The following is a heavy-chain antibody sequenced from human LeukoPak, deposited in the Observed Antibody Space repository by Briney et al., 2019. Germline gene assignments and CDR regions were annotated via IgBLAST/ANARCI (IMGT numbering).Heavy chain of an antibody. V-gene: IGHV4-59*01. CDR1: GGSLSGYY. CDR3: ARDRTGYADSFDM. J-gene: IGHJ3*02. CDR2: IYYSGIT. Sequence: SETLSLTCTVSGGSLSGYYWSWIRRPPGKGLGWIAYIYYSGITDYNPSLQSRVIISVDTSKNQFSLKLSSVTAADTAVYYCARDRTGYADSFDMWGQGTEVTVS. D-gene: IGHD3-9*01.